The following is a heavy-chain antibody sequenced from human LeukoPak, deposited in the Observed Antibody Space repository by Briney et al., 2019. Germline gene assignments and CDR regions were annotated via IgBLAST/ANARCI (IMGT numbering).Heavy chain of an antibody. J-gene: IGHJ4*02. D-gene: IGHD4-23*01. CDR1: GSTFSSYA. V-gene: IGHV3-23*01. Sequence: GGSLRLSCAASGSTFSSYAMTWVRQAPGKGPEWVSGIKGSGGDTYYADSVKGRFTISRDNSKNTLYLQMNSLRAEDTAVYYCARDYGGNQGYWGQGTLVTVSS. CDR2: IKGSGGDT. CDR3: ARDYGGNQGY.